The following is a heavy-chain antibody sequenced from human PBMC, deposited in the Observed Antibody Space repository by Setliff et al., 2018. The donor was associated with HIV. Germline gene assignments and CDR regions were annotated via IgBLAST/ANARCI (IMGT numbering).Heavy chain of an antibody. V-gene: IGHV3-74*03. CDR3: ARDPPTAGWYFDL. CDR2: IKGDGSIT. J-gene: IGHJ2*01. D-gene: IGHD6-19*01. Sequence: GGSLRLSCAASGFTFSGYWMHWVRQSPGRGLLGVAHIKGDGSITKHADSVKGRFTISRDNAKNTLYLQMNSLRAEDTAVYYCARDPPTAGWYFDLWGRGTLVTVS. CDR1: GFTFSGYW.